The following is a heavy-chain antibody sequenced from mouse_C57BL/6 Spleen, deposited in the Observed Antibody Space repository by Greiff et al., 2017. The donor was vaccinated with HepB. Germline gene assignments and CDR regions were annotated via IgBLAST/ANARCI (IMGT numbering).Heavy chain of an antibody. Sequence: EVKVVESGGGLVKPGGSLKLSCAASGFTFSSYTMSWVRQTPEKRLEWVATISGGGGNTYYPDSVKGRFTISRDNAKNTLYLQMSSLRSEDTALYYCAPHYYGSRGFAYWGQGTLVTVSA. CDR3: APHYYGSRGFAY. D-gene: IGHD1-1*01. V-gene: IGHV5-9*01. CDR2: ISGGGGNT. CDR1: GFTFSSYT. J-gene: IGHJ3*01.